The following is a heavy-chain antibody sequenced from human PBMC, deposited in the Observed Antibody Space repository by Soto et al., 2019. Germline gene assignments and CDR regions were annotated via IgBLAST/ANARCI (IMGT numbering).Heavy chain of an antibody. Sequence: GGSLRLSCTASGFPFSIYTMHWLRRAPGKGLEWVGIISFDGSSKYYADWLKCRIVISRDNSKDSLYLQMDTLRPDDTAISYCPRDTVTSLTPYQGFYYYGMDVWGQGTTVTVSS. J-gene: IGHJ6*02. D-gene: IGHD2-2*01. CDR2: ISFDGSSK. V-gene: IGHV3-30*09. CDR3: PRDTVTSLTPYQGFYYYGMDV. CDR1: GFPFSIYT.